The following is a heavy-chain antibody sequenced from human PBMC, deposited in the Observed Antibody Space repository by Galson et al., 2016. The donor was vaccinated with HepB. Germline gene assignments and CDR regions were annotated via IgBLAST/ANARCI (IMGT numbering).Heavy chain of an antibody. V-gene: IGHV4-59*01. J-gene: IGHJ4*02. CDR1: NGSISSDY. CDR3: ARVPYCSGRTCLARYFDY. CDR2: IYYSGST. Sequence: ETLSLTCTVSNGSISSDYWSWFRQAPGKGLELIGQIYYSGSTNYNPSLKSRVTISAGSNEFSLKLTSVTAADTAVYYCARVPYCSGRTCLARYFDYRGRGILVTVSS. D-gene: IGHD2-15*01.